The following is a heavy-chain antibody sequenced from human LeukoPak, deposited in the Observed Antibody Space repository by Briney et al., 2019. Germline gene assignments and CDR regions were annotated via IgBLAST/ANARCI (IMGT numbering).Heavy chain of an antibody. V-gene: IGHV4-39*07. J-gene: IGHJ4*02. Sequence: SETLSLTCTASGGSISSSSYYWGWLRQPPGKGLEWIGSIYYSGSTYYDPSLKSRVTISVDTSKNQFSLKLSSVTAADTAVYYCAIPYDSSGDWGQGTLVTVSS. CDR2: IYYSGST. CDR1: GGSISSSSYY. D-gene: IGHD3-22*01. CDR3: AIPYDSSGD.